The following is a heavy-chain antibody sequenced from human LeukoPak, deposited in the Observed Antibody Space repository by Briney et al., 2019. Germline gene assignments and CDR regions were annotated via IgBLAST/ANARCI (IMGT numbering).Heavy chain of an antibody. Sequence: QPGGSLRLSCTVSGFTFRDYAMSWFRQAPGKGLEWVGFIRSKGYGGTTEYAASVKGRFTISRDDSNITAYLQVNNLNNEDTAVYYCARGRGSGSSGPPTLFDYWGQGTLVTVSS. CDR2: IRSKGYGGTT. CDR1: GFTFRDYA. D-gene: IGHD3-10*01. CDR3: ARGRGSGSSGPPTLFDY. V-gene: IGHV3-49*03. J-gene: IGHJ4*02.